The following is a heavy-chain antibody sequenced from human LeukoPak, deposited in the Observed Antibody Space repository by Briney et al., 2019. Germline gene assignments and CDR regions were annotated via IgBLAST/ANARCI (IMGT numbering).Heavy chain of an antibody. J-gene: IGHJ4*02. CDR2: IYYSGNT. CDR1: GGSISSYY. V-gene: IGHV4-59*01. CDR3: AREAPIYYIDY. Sequence: PSETLSLTCTVSGGSISSYYWSWIRQPPGKGLEWIGYIYYSGNTNYNPSLKSRVTISVDTSKNQFSLKLSSVTAADTAVYYCAREAPIYYIDYWGQGTLVTVSS.